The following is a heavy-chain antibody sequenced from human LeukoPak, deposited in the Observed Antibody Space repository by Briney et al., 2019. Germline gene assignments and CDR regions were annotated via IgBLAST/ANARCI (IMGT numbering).Heavy chain of an antibody. D-gene: IGHD2-2*02. V-gene: IGHV1-46*01. Sequence: GASVKVSCKASGYTFTSYYMHWVRQAPGQGLEWMGIINLSGGSTSYAQKFQGRVTMTRDTSTSTVYMELSSLRSEDTAVYYCARGARRVDIVVVPAAINEPGFDYWGQGTLVTVSS. J-gene: IGHJ4*02. CDR3: ARGARRVDIVVVPAAINEPGFDY. CDR2: INLSGGST. CDR1: GYTFTSYY.